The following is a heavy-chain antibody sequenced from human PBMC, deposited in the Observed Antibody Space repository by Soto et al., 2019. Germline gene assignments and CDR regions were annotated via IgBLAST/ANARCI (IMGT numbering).Heavy chain of an antibody. J-gene: IGHJ3*02. CDR2: IYPGDSDT. Sequence: GDSLKISCKGSGYSFTSYWIGWVRQMPGKGLEWMGIIYPGDSDTRYSPSFQGQVTISADKSISTAYLQWSSLKASDTAMYYCAKTWDPELSLFDAFDIWGQGTMVTVSS. CDR3: AKTWDPELSLFDAFDI. D-gene: IGHD1-7*01. V-gene: IGHV5-51*01. CDR1: GYSFTSYW.